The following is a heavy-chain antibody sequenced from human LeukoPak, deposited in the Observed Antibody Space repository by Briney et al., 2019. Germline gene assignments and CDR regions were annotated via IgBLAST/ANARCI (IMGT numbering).Heavy chain of an antibody. CDR1: GFTFSSYS. V-gene: IGHV3-7*01. Sequence: PGGSLRLSCAASGFTFSSYSMNWVRQAPGKGLEWVANIKQDESEKYYVDSVKGRFTISRDNAKNSLYLQMNSLRAEDTAVYYCARVGLPYYVWGSYRYPYFDYWGQGTLVTVSS. CDR3: ARVGLPYYVWGSYRYPYFDY. CDR2: IKQDESEK. J-gene: IGHJ4*02. D-gene: IGHD3-16*02.